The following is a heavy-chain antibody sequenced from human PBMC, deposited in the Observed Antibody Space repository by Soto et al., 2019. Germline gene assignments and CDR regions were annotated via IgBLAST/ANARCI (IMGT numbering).Heavy chain of an antibody. V-gene: IGHV3-64*01. Sequence: EVQLVESGGGLVQPGGSLRLSCAASGFTFSSYAMHWVRQAPGKGLEYVSAISSNGGSTYYANSVKGRFTISRDNSKNTLYLQMGSLRAEDMAVCYCARVYSSSWYDCFDIWGQGTMVTVSS. CDR1: GFTFSSYA. CDR3: ARVYSSSWYDCFDI. CDR2: ISSNGGST. J-gene: IGHJ3*02. D-gene: IGHD6-13*01.